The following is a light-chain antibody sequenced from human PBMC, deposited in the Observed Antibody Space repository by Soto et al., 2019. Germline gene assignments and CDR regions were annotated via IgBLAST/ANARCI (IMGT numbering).Light chain of an antibody. V-gene: IGKV3-20*01. CDR3: QQYGDSFT. J-gene: IGKJ4*01. CDR1: QSVSSSY. CDR2: ATS. Sequence: EIVLTQSPGTLSLSPGERATLSCRASQSVSSSYLAWCQQKPGQAPRLLIYATSSRSTGIQDRFSGSGSGTDFTLTISRLEPEDFAVYYCQQYGDSFTFGGGTKVEIK.